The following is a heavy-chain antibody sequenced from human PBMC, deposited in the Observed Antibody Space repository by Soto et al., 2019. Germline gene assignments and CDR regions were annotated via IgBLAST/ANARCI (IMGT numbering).Heavy chain of an antibody. CDR2: IYYSGST. CDR3: ARESPYYHTFDP. Sequence: SETLSLTCTVSGGSISSYYWSWIRQPPGKGLEWIGYIYYSGSTNYNPSLKSRVTISVDTSKNQFSLKLSSVTAADTAVYYCARESPYYHTFDPWGQGTLVTVSS. D-gene: IGHD3-10*01. CDR1: GGSISSYY. V-gene: IGHV4-59*01. J-gene: IGHJ5*02.